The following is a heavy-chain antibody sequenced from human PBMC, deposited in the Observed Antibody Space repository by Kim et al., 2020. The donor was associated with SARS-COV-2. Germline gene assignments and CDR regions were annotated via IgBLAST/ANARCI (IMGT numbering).Heavy chain of an antibody. Sequence: ANYAHKCQGRVTITADKSTSTAYMELSSLRSEDTAVYYCARVGYGESFDYWGQGTLVTVSS. D-gene: IGHD4-17*01. J-gene: IGHJ4*02. CDR3: ARVGYGESFDY. CDR2: A. V-gene: IGHV1-69*04.